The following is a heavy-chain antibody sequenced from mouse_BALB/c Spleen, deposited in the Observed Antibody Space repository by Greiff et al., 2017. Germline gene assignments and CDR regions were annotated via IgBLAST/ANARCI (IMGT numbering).Heavy chain of an antibody. Sequence: VKLMESGAELVRPGASVTLSCKASGYTFTDYEMHWVKQTPVHGLEWIGAIDPETGGTAYNQKFKGKATLTADKSSSTAYMELRSLTSEDSAVYYCTRWAYGYDPFDYWGQGTTLTVSS. CDR2: IDPETGGT. CDR3: TRWAYGYDPFDY. V-gene: IGHV1-15*01. D-gene: IGHD2-2*01. CDR1: GYTFTDYE. J-gene: IGHJ2*01.